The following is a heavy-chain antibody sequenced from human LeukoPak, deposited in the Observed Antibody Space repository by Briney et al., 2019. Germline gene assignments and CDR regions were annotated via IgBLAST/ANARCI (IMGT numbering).Heavy chain of an antibody. V-gene: IGHV1-18*01. CDR1: GYTFTSYG. Sequence: ASVKVSCKASGYTFTSYGISWVRQAPGQGLEWTGWISAYNGNTNYAQKLQGRVTMTTDTSTSTAYMELRSLRSDDTAVYYCARDPSDSSGYYYVGVDYWGQGTLVTVSS. CDR2: ISAYNGNT. J-gene: IGHJ4*02. CDR3: ARDPSDSSGYYYVGVDY. D-gene: IGHD3-22*01.